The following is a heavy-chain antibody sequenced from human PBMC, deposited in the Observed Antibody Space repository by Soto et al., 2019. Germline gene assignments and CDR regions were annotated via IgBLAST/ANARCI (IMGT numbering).Heavy chain of an antibody. CDR3: ARDPTMHSSGYYY. D-gene: IGHD3-22*01. V-gene: IGHV4-30-4*01. Sequence: PSETLSLTCTVSGGSISSGDYYWSWIRQPPGKGLEWIGYIYYSGSTYYNPSLKSRVTISVDTSKNQFSLKLSSVTAADTAVYYCARDPTMHSSGYYYWGQGTLVTVSS. CDR1: GGSISSGDYY. CDR2: IYYSGST. J-gene: IGHJ4*02.